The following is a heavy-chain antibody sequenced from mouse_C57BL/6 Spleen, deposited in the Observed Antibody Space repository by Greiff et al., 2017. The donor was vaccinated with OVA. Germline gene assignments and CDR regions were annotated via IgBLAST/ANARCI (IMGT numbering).Heavy chain of an antibody. J-gene: IGHJ4*01. CDR2: IDPSDSET. D-gene: IGHD2-3*01. Sequence: QVQLQQPGAELVRPGSSVKLSCTASGYTFTSYWMHWVKQRPIQGLEWIGNIDPSDSETYYTQKFKDKATLTADKSSSTAYMQLRSLTSEDSAVTYCAKSGYSPYAMDYWGQGTSVTVSS. V-gene: IGHV1-52*01. CDR3: AKSGYSPYAMDY. CDR1: GYTFTSYW.